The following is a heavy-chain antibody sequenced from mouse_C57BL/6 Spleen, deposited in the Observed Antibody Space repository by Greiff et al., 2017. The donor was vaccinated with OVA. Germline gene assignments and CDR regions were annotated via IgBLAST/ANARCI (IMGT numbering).Heavy chain of an antibody. CDR1: GYAFSSYW. V-gene: IGHV1-80*01. J-gene: IGHJ4*01. CDR3: ARRGGGYYYAMDY. Sequence: ESGAELVKPGASVKISCKASGYAFSSYWMNWVKQRPGKGLEWIGQIYPGDGDTNYNGKFKGKATLTADKSSSTAYMQLSSLTSEDSAVYFCARRGGGYYYAMDYWGQGTSVTVSS. CDR2: IYPGDGDT.